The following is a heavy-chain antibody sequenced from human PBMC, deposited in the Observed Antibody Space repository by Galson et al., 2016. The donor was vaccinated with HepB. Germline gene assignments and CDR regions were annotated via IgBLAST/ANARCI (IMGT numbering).Heavy chain of an antibody. CDR2: ISYDESHK. J-gene: IGHJ5*02. CDR1: GFTFSAYG. V-gene: IGHV3-30*18. D-gene: IGHD5-12*01. Sequence: SLRLSCAASGFTFSAYGMHWVRQAPGKGLEWVAFISYDESHKYYADSVKGRFTISRDNSKNTLYLRMNNLRHEDTAVYYCAKRLGGYVFWFDPWGQGTLVTVSS. CDR3: AKRLGGYVFWFDP.